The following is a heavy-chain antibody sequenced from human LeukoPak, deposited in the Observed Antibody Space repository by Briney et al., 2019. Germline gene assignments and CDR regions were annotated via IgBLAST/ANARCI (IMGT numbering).Heavy chain of an antibody. CDR3: ARGRGTNAFDI. CDR1: GGSFSGYY. J-gene: IGHJ3*02. CDR2: INHSGST. D-gene: IGHD3-10*01. V-gene: IGHV4-34*01. Sequence: SSETQSLTCAVYGGSFSGYYWSWIRQPPGKGLEWIGEINHSGSTNYNPSLKSRVTISVDTSKNQFSLKLSSVTAADTAVYYCARGRGTNAFDIWGQGTMVTVSS.